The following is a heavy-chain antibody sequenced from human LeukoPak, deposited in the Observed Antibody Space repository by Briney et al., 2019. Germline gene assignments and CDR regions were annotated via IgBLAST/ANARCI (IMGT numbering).Heavy chain of an antibody. V-gene: IGHV1-69*01. CDR2: IIPIFGTA. D-gene: IGHD1-20*01. CDR3: ARAYNWNEPFDY. J-gene: IGHJ4*02. Sequence: ASVKVSCKASGGTFSSYAISWVRQAPGQGLEWMGGIIPIFGTANYAQKFQGRVTITADESTSTAYMELSSLRSEDTAVYHCARAYNWNEPFDYWGQGTLVTVSS. CDR1: GGTFSSYA.